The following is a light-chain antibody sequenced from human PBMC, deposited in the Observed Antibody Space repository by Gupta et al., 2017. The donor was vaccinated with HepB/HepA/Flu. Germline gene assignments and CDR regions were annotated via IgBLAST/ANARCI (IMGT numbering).Light chain of an antibody. CDR3: QQDDNLPCT. Sequence: DIQMTQSPSSLSASVGDRVTITCQASQDISNYLHWYQQKPGKAPKLLIYDASNLETGVPSRFSGSGSGTDFTFTISRLQPEDIATYYCQQDDNLPCTFGQGTKLEIK. V-gene: IGKV1-33*01. J-gene: IGKJ2*02. CDR2: DAS. CDR1: QDISNY.